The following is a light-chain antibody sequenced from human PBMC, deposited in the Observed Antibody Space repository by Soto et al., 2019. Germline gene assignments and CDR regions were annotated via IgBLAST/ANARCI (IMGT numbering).Light chain of an antibody. J-gene: IGLJ1*01. CDR2: EVS. CDR1: SSDVGGYNY. Sequence: QSALTQPASVSGSPGQSITISCTGTSSDVGGYNYVSWYQQHPGKAPKLMIYEVSNRPSGVSNRFSGSKSGNTASLTISGLQAEDEADYYCISYTGSSTSYVFGSGTKVTV. CDR3: ISYTGSSTSYV. V-gene: IGLV2-14*01.